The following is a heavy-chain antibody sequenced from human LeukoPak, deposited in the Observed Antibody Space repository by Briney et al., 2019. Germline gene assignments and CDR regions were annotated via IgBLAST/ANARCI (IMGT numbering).Heavy chain of an antibody. J-gene: IGHJ6*02. CDR2: ISGSGGST. V-gene: IGHV3-23*01. D-gene: IGHD1/OR15-1a*01. CDR3: ARAGANRYYYYALDV. Sequence: PGGSLRLSCAASGFTFSSYAMSWVRQAPGKGLEWVSAISGSGGSTYYADSVKGRFTISRDNSKNTLYLQMNSLRAEDTAVYYCARAGANRYYYYALDVWGQGTTVTVSS. CDR1: GFTFSSYA.